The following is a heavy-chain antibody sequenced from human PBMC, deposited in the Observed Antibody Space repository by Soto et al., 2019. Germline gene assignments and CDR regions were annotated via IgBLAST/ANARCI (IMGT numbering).Heavy chain of an antibody. CDR3: ARDPGIAARSPYGMDV. CDR1: GGAFSSYA. CDR2: IIPNFGTA. Sequence: ASVKVSCKASGGAFSSYAISWVRQAPGQGLEWMGGIIPNFGTANYAQKFQGRVTITADESTSTAYMELSSLRSEDTAVYYCARDPGIAARSPYGMDVWGQGTTVTVSS. V-gene: IGHV1-69*13. D-gene: IGHD6-6*01. J-gene: IGHJ6*02.